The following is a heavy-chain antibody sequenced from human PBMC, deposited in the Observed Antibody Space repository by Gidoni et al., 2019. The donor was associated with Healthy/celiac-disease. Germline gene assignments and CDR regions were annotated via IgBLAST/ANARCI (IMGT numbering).Heavy chain of an antibody. Sequence: QVLLVQSGAEVKKPGSSVKVSCKASGGTFSSYAISWVRQAPGQGLEWVGGIIPIFGTANYAQKFQGRVTITADESTSTAYMELSSLRSEDTAVYYWARDYYGSGSYAGNWFDPWGQGTLVTVSS. V-gene: IGHV1-69*01. CDR2: IIPIFGTA. CDR3: ARDYYGSGSYAGNWFDP. CDR1: GGTFSSYA. D-gene: IGHD3-10*01. J-gene: IGHJ5*02.